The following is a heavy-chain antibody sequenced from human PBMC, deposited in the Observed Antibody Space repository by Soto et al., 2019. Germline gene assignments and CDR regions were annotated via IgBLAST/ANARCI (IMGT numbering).Heavy chain of an antibody. D-gene: IGHD4-17*01. CDR3: ASPKGYGGKSGFALDI. J-gene: IGHJ3*02. CDR2: SIPIFGTA. V-gene: IGHV1-69*06. Sequence: ASVKVSCKASGGTFSSYAISWVRQAPGQGLEWMGGSIPIFGTANYAQKFQGRVTITADKSTSKAYMELSSLRSEDTAVYYCASPKGYGGKSGFALDIWGQGTMVTASS. CDR1: GGTFSSYA.